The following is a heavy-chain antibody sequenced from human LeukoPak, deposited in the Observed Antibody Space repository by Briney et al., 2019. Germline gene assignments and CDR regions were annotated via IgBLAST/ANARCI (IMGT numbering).Heavy chain of an antibody. CDR2: ISWNSGSI. Sequence: GGSLRLSCAVSGFTFDDYAMHWVGQAPGKGLEWVSGISWNSGSIGYADSVKGRFTISRDNAKNSLYLQMNSLRAEDTALYYCAKDSAWGYYSYWGEGTLVTVSS. CDR3: AKDSAWGYYSY. D-gene: IGHD1-26*01. J-gene: IGHJ4*02. CDR1: GFTFDDYA. V-gene: IGHV3-9*01.